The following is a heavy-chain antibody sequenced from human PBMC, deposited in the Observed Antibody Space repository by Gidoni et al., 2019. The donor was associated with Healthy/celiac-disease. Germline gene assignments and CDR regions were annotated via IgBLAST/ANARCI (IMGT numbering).Heavy chain of an antibody. CDR2: INHSGST. V-gene: IGHV4-34*01. Sequence: VQLQQWGAGLLKPSETLSLTSAVYGGSFSGYYWSCIRQPPGKGLEWIGEINHSGSTNYNPSLKGRVNISVDTYKNQFSLKLSSVTAADTDVYYCARVYGATVTTHVGAFDIWGQGTMVTVSS. J-gene: IGHJ3*02. D-gene: IGHD4-17*01. CDR1: GGSFSGYY. CDR3: ARVYGATVTTHVGAFDI.